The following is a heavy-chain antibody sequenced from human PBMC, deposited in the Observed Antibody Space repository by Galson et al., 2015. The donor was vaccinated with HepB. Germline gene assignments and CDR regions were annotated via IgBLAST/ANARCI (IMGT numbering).Heavy chain of an antibody. CDR3: ARDPYGGNSGWFSYFDL. J-gene: IGHJ2*01. CDR1: GFTFSSYA. V-gene: IGHV3-30*04. Sequence: SLRLSCAASGFTFSSYAMHWVRQAPGKGLEWVAVISYDGSNKYYADSVKGRFTISRDNSKNTLYLQMNSLRAEDTAVYYCARDPYGGNSGWFSYFDLWGRGTLVTVSS. D-gene: IGHD4-23*01. CDR2: ISYDGSNK.